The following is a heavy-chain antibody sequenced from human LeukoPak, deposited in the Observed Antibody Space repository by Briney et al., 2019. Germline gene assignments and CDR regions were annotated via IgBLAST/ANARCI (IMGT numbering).Heavy chain of an antibody. V-gene: IGHV3-74*01. Sequence: GGSLRLSCAASGLTFSSHWMHWVRQAPGKGLVWVSRITNDGSSTTYADSVKGRFTISRDNAKNTLYLQMNSLRAEDTAVYYCARAYYDFWSGYYGEPYYFDYWGQGTLVTVSS. CDR1: GLTFSSHW. D-gene: IGHD3-3*01. CDR3: ARAYYDFWSGYYGEPYYFDY. J-gene: IGHJ4*02. CDR2: ITNDGSST.